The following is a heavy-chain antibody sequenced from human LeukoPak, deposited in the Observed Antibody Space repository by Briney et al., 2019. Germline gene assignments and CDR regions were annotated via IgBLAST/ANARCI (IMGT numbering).Heavy chain of an antibody. Sequence: QSGGSLRLSCVGSGFTFSTYNMNWVRQAPGKGLEWVSYISSSGSTVYYADSVRGRFTISRDNARNSLYLQMAGLTAEDTAVYYCARALDSALDVWGNGTTVTVSS. CDR3: ARALDSALDV. CDR2: ISSSGSTV. CDR1: GFTFSTYN. V-gene: IGHV3-48*01. D-gene: IGHD3/OR15-3a*01. J-gene: IGHJ6*04.